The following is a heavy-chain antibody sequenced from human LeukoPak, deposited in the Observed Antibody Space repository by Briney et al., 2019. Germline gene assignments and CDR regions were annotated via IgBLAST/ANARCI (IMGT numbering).Heavy chain of an antibody. J-gene: IGHJ3*02. V-gene: IGHV4-59*12. CDR3: ARDRYDYVWGTDDAFDI. CDR2: IYYSGST. CDR1: GGSISSYY. Sequence: SETLSLTCTVSGGSISSYYWSWIRQPPGKGLEWIGYIYYSGSTNYNPSLKSRVTISVDTSKNQFSLKLSSVTAADTAVYYCARDRYDYVWGTDDAFDIWGQGTMVTVSS. D-gene: IGHD3-16*01.